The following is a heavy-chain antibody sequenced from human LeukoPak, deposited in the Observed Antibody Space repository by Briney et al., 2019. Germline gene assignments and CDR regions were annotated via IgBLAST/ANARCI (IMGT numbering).Heavy chain of an antibody. CDR2: INPSGGTT. CDR3: ARVAMTTVVTRRNWYFDL. Sequence: ASVKVSCKASGYTFTSYHMHWVRQAPGQGLEWMGIINPSGGTTNYAQKFRGRVTKTRDMSTSTVYMELSSLRSEDTAVYYCARVAMTTVVTRRNWYFDLWGRGTLVTVSS. CDR1: GYTFTSYH. J-gene: IGHJ2*01. V-gene: IGHV1-46*01. D-gene: IGHD4-23*01.